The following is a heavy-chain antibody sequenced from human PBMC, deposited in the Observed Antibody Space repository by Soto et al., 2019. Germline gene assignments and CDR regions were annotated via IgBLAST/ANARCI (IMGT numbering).Heavy chain of an antibody. Sequence: QVQLVQSGAEVKKPGSSVTVSCKASGGTFSSYAISWVRQAPGQGLEWMGGIIPIFGTANYAQKFQGRVTITADESTSTAYMELSSLRSEDTAVYYCARAYYYDSSGDYGGRDYWGQGTLVPVSS. J-gene: IGHJ4*02. CDR3: ARAYYYDSSGDYGGRDY. V-gene: IGHV1-69*01. CDR2: IIPIFGTA. CDR1: GGTFSSYA. D-gene: IGHD3-22*01.